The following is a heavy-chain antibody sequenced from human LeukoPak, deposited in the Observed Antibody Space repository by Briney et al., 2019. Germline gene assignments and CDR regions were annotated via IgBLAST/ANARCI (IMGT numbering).Heavy chain of an antibody. D-gene: IGHD5-12*01. CDR3: ARDEDIVATSYFDY. V-gene: IGHV3-7*01. Sequence: PGGSLRLSCAASGFTFSSYWMSWVRQAPGKGLEWVANIKQDGSEKYYVDSVKGRFTISRDNAKNSLYLQMNSLRAEDTAVYYCARDEDIVATSYFDYWGQGTLVTVSS. J-gene: IGHJ4*02. CDR1: GFTFSSYW. CDR2: IKQDGSEK.